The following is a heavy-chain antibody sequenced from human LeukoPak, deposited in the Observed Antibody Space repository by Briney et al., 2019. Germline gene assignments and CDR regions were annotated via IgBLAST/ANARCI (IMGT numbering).Heavy chain of an antibody. D-gene: IGHD3-10*01. Sequence: SETLSLTCTVSGGSISSYYWSWIRQPPGKGLEWIGYIYYSGSTNYNPSLKSRVTISVDASKNQFSLKLSSVTAADTAVYSCARDSLWFGSGMDVWGKGTTVTVSS. CDR3: ARDSLWFGSGMDV. V-gene: IGHV4-59*01. CDR1: GGSISSYY. CDR2: IYYSGST. J-gene: IGHJ6*04.